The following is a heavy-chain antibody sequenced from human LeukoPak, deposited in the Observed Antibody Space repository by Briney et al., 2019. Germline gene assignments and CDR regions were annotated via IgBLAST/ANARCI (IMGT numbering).Heavy chain of an antibody. J-gene: IGHJ5*02. D-gene: IGHD1-1*01. V-gene: IGHV4-39*07. CDR2: IYYSGTT. CDR1: GGSISSSSYY. Sequence: SETLSLTCTVSGGSISSSSYYWGWIRQPPGKGLEWIGSIYYSGTTYYNPSLKSRVTISVDTSNNQFSLKLSSVTAADTAVYYCAREGTSGTHLNWFDPWGQGTLVTVSS. CDR3: AREGTSGTHLNWFDP.